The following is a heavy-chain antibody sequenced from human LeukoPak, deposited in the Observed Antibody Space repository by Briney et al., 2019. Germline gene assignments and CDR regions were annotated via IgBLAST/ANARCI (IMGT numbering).Heavy chain of an antibody. CDR2: INPDGGST. V-gene: IGHV1-46*01. J-gene: IGHJ4*02. CDR1: GYTFTSYY. D-gene: IGHD2-15*01. Sequence: GASVTVSCKASGYTFTSYYMHWVRQAPGQGLEWMGIINPDGGSTTYAHNSQGRVSMTRDTSTSTVYMELSSLRSEDTAVYYCARAIGYSSPFDYWGQGTLVTVSS. CDR3: ARAIGYSSPFDY.